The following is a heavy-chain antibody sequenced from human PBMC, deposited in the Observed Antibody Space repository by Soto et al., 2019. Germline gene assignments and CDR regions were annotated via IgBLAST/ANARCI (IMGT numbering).Heavy chain of an antibody. CDR2: IRSKANSYAT. D-gene: IGHD1-26*01. V-gene: IGHV3-73*01. Sequence: GGSLRLSCAASGFTFSGSAMHWVRQASGKGLEWVGRIRSKANSYATAYAASVKGRFTISRDDSKNTAYLQMNSLRADDTAVXYFVRDDVGVGIDSWGLGTLVTVSS. CDR1: GFTFSGSA. J-gene: IGHJ4*02. CDR3: VRDDVGVGIDS.